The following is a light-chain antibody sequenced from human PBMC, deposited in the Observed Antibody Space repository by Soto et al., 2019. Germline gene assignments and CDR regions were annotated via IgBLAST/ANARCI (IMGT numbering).Light chain of an antibody. V-gene: IGLV2-14*01. J-gene: IGLJ1*01. CDR2: EVS. CDR1: SSDVGGYNY. CDR3: TSYTSSITYV. Sequence: QSELTQTASVSGSPGQSITISCTGTSSDVGGYNYVSWYQQHPGKAPKLMIYEVSNRPSGVSNRFSGSKSGNTASLTISGLQAEDEADYYCTSYTSSITYVFGTGTKVTVL.